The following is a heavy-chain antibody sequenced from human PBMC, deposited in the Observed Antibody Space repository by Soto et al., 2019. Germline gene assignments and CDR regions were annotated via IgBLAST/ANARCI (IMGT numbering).Heavy chain of an antibody. Sequence: QVQLQESGPGLVKPSETLSLTCTVSGGSISSYYWNWIRQPPGRGLEGIGYISYSGSTSYNPSLKSRVTISVDTSKNQFSLNLSSVTAADTAVYYCATDGGLSCGGDCRVDGFDIWGQGTMVTVSS. D-gene: IGHD2-21*02. CDR1: GGSISSYY. CDR3: ATDGGLSCGGDCRVDGFDI. J-gene: IGHJ3*02. V-gene: IGHV4-59*01. CDR2: ISYSGST.